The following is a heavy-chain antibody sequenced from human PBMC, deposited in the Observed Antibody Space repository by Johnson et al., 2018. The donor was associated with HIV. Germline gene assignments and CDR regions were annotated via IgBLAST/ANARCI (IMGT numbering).Heavy chain of an antibody. CDR1: GFIVSSNY. Sequence: EQLVESGGGLVQPGGSLRLSCAASGFIVSSNYMNWVRQAPGKGLEWVSVIYSGGSTYHADSVKGRFIISRDNSKSTLYLQMNSLRAEDTAVYYCARPVVADYRGAFDIWGQGTMVTVSS. CDR2: IYSGGST. D-gene: IGHD3-22*01. V-gene: IGHV3-66*01. CDR3: ARPVVADYRGAFDI. J-gene: IGHJ3*02.